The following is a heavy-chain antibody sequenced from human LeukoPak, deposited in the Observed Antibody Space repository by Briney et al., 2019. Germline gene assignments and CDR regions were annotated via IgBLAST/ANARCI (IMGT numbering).Heavy chain of an antibody. Sequence: ASVKVSCKASGYTFTGYYMHWVRQAPGQGLEWMGWINPNSGGTNYAQKFQGRVTMTRDTSISTVYMELSRLRSDDTAVYYCARDKAPTGYCSSTSCYDPYYFDYWGQGTLVTVSS. CDR3: ARDKAPTGYCSSTSCYDPYYFDY. J-gene: IGHJ4*02. V-gene: IGHV1-2*02. D-gene: IGHD2-2*01. CDR1: GYTFTGYY. CDR2: INPNSGGT.